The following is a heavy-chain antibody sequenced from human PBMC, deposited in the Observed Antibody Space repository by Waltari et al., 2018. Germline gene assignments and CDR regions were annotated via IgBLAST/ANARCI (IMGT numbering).Heavy chain of an antibody. CDR1: GFTFSSYD. D-gene: IGHD2-15*01. CDR3: AREGSGGSFDY. Sequence: EVQLVESGGGLVQPGGSLRLSCAASGFTFSSYDMHWVRQATGKGLEWVSAIGTAGDTYYPGSVKGRFTISRENAKNSLYLQMNSLRAGDTAVYYCAREGSGGSFDYWGQGTLVTVSS. V-gene: IGHV3-13*01. J-gene: IGHJ4*02. CDR2: IGTAGDT.